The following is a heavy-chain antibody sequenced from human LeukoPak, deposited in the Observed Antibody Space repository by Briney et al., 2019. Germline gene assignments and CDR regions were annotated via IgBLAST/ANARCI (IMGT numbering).Heavy chain of an antibody. D-gene: IGHD1-26*01. CDR3: ARHGDGESGSYYPLGY. J-gene: IGHJ4*02. CDR2: IYYSGST. Sequence: PSETLSLTCTVSGGSISSSSYYWGWIRQPPGKGLEWIGSIYYSGSTYYNPSLKSRVTISVDTSKNQFSLKLSSVTAADTAVYYCARHGDGESGSYYPLGYWGQGTLVTVSS. V-gene: IGHV4-39*01. CDR1: GGSISSSSYY.